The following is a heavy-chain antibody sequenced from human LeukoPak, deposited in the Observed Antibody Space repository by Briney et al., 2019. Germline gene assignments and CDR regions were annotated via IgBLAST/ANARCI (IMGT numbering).Heavy chain of an antibody. CDR1: GFSLRSSE. CDR2: INSADNVE. CDR3: ARDTVNGPFVISLDL. Sequence: PGGSLRLSCAASGFSLRSSEMNWVRQAPGKGPEWVAHINSADNVEYYTDSVRGRFTMSRDNATDLLYLHLNSLRDEDTDVYYCARDTVNGPFVISLDLWGQGVLVTVSS. V-gene: IGHV3-48*03. J-gene: IGHJ5*02. D-gene: IGHD2-8*01.